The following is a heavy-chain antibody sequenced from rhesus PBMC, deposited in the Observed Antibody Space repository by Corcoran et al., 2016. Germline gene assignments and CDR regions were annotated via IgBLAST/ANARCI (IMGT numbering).Heavy chain of an antibody. D-gene: IGHD6-25*01. V-gene: IGHV3S16*01. CDR1: GFTFSDYY. CDR2: ISSASSYI. J-gene: IGHJ4*01. Sequence: EVQLVESGGGLVQPGGSLRLSCAASGFTFSDYYMSWVRQAPGKGLEWVSSISSASSYIYYADTVKGRFTISRANAKNSLSLQMNSLKTEDTSVYYCTRVFGGSFDYWGQGVLVTVSS. CDR3: TRVFGGSFDY.